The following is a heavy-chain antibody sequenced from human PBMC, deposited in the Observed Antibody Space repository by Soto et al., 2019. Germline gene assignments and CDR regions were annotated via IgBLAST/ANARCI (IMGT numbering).Heavy chain of an antibody. Sequence: HSQTLSLTCVISGDSVSSNTASWNWVRQSPSRGLEWLGRTYSRSKWYNDYAVSVKSRIIINPDTSKNQFSLQLNSVTPEDTAVYYCAKGDNLGPKTGYAFDPWGQGILVTVSS. CDR1: GDSVSSNTAS. CDR3: AKGDNLGPKTGYAFDP. J-gene: IGHJ5*02. D-gene: IGHD5-12*01. CDR2: TYSRSKWYN. V-gene: IGHV6-1*01.